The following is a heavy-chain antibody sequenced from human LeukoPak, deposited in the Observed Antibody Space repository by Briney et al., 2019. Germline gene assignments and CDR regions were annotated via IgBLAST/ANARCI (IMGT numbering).Heavy chain of an antibody. CDR3: AKSYSSTSCFDY. D-gene: IGHD2-2*01. CDR2: ISYDGSNK. Sequence: GGSLRLSCAASGFTFSSYGMHWVRQAPGKGLERVAVISYDGSNKYYADSVKGRFTISRDNSKNTLYLQMNSLRAEDTAVYYCAKSYSSTSCFDYWGQGTLVTVSS. CDR1: GFTFSSYG. V-gene: IGHV3-30*18. J-gene: IGHJ4*02.